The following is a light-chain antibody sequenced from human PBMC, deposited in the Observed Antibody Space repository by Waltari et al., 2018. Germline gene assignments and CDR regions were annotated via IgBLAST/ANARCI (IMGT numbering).Light chain of an antibody. CDR3: SSYTSSSTLVV. Sequence: SALTQPASVSGSPGQSITTSCTGTSSDVGRYNSVSWYQQHPVKAPQLMIYDVSKRPSGVSKRFSGSKSGNTASLTISGLQAEDEAYYYCSSYTSSSTLVVFGGGTKLTVL. V-gene: IGLV2-14*03. CDR1: SSDVGRYNS. J-gene: IGLJ2*01. CDR2: DVS.